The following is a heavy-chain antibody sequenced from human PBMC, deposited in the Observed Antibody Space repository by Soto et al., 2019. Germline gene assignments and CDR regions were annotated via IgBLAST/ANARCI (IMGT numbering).Heavy chain of an antibody. CDR1: GYTFTSYA. CDR2: INAGNGNT. V-gene: IGHV1-3*01. Sequence: ASVKVSCKASGYTFTSYAMHWVRQAPGQRLEWMGWINAGNGNTKYSQKFQGRVTITRDTSASTAYMELSSLRSEDTAVYYCARDPPVYCSGGSCYDYWGQGTLVTVS. D-gene: IGHD2-15*01. CDR3: ARDPPVYCSGGSCYDY. J-gene: IGHJ4*02.